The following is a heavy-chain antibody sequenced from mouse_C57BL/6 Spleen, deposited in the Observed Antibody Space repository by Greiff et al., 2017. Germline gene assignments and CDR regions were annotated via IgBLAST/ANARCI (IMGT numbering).Heavy chain of an antibody. V-gene: IGHV1-80*01. CDR2: IYPGDGDT. D-gene: IGHD3-3*01. CDR1: GYAFSSYW. Sequence: QVHVKQSGAELVKPGASVKISCKASGYAFSSYWMNWVKQRPGKGLEWIGQIYPGDGDTNYNGKFKGEATLTADKSSSTAYMQLSSLTSEDSAVYFCARCHPLGQGDYWGQGTTLTVSS. CDR3: ARCHPLGQGDY. J-gene: IGHJ2*01.